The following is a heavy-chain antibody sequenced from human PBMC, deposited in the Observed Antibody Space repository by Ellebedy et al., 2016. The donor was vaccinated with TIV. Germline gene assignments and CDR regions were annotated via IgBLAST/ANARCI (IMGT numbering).Heavy chain of an antibody. CDR3: ARVSYSGSYFGY. CDR2: IYSGGST. D-gene: IGHD1-26*01. Sequence: GESLKISCAASGFTVSSNYMSWVRQAPGKGLEWVSVIYSGGSTYYADSVKGRFTISRDNSKNTLYLQMNSLRAEDTAVYYCARVSYSGSYFGYWGQGTLVTVSS. CDR1: GFTVSSNY. V-gene: IGHV3-53*01. J-gene: IGHJ4*02.